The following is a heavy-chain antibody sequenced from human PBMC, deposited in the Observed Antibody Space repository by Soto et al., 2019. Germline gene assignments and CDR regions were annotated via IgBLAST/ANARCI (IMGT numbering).Heavy chain of an antibody. J-gene: IGHJ5*02. D-gene: IGHD5-12*01. Sequence: QVQLVQSGAEVKKPGSSVKVSCKASGGSFSTFAISWVRQAPGQGLEWMGGIIPIFNTAKYTQKFQGRVTIIADESTSTAYMELSSLRSEDTAVYYCARDHPLARGNNWFDPWGQGTLVIVSS. V-gene: IGHV1-69*01. CDR1: GGSFSTFA. CDR3: ARDHPLARGNNWFDP. CDR2: IIPIFNTA.